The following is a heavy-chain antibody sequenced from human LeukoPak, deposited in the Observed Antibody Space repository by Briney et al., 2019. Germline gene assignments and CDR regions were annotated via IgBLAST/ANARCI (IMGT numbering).Heavy chain of an antibody. CDR1: GFTFSSYS. CDR2: ISSSSSTI. J-gene: IGHJ4*02. V-gene: IGHV3-48*01. CDR3: ARESTYYFDY. Sequence: PGGSLRLSCAASGFTFSSYSMNWVRQAPGKGLEWVSYISSSSSTIYYADSVKGRFTISRDNSKNTLYLQMNSLRAEDTAVYYCARESTYYFDYWGQGTLVTVSS. D-gene: IGHD5/OR15-5a*01.